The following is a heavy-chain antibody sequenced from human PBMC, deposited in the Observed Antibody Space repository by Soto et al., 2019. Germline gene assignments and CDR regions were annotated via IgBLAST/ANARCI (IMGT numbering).Heavy chain of an antibody. J-gene: IGHJ5*02. V-gene: IGHV4-30-2*01. Sequence: QLHLQESGSGLVKPSQTLSLTCTVSGGSINSGGYSWTWIRQPPGKGLEWIGFIYHTGTTYYNPSLKSRVTISVDRSKNQFARKLNSVTAADTAVYYGARGVNYYDSSGSSWFDPWGQGALVTVSS. CDR2: IYHTGTT. D-gene: IGHD3-22*01. CDR3: ARGVNYYDSSGSSWFDP. CDR1: GGSINSGGYS.